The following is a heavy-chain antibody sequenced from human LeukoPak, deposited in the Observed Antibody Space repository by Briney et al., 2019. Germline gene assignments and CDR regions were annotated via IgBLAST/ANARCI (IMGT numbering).Heavy chain of an antibody. CDR3: ARGSRHGILTSAFDI. D-gene: IGHD6-6*01. CDR1: GFTLSSYG. V-gene: IGHV3-53*01. J-gene: IGHJ3*02. Sequence: GGSLRLSCAASGFTLSSYGMHWVRQAPGKGLECVSVFYTGGDAYYADSVRGRFTISRDNSKNTMYLQMNSLRVEDTALYYCARGSRHGILTSAFDIWGQGTMVTVSS. CDR2: FYTGGDA.